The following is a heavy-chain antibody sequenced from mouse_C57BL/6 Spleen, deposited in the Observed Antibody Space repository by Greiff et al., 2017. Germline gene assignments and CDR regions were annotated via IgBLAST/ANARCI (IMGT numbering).Heavy chain of an antibody. CDR1: GYTFTSYW. CDR3: ARDYYVSSSFDY. V-gene: IGHV1-55*01. Sequence: VQLQQPGAELVKPGASVKMSCKASGYTFTSYWITWVKQRPGPGLEWVGEIYPGRGSTNYNEKFKSKATLTVDTSSSTAYMQLSSLTSEDSAVYYCARDYYVSSSFDYWGQGTTLTVSS. D-gene: IGHD1-1*01. CDR2: IYPGRGST. J-gene: IGHJ2*01.